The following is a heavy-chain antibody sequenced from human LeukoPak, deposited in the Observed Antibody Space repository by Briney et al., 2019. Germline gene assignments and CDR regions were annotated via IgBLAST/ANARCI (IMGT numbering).Heavy chain of an antibody. D-gene: IGHD3-22*01. V-gene: IGHV3-30*02. J-gene: IGHJ4*02. CDR3: AKDASSGFES. CDR1: GFTFSSFG. CDR2: IRYDGNNE. Sequence: TGGSLRLSCAASGFTFSSFGMHWVRQAPGKGLGWVAFIRYDGNNEYYADSVKGRFNISRDNSKNTLFLQMHDLSAEDTAMYYCAKDASSGFESWGQGTLVSVSS.